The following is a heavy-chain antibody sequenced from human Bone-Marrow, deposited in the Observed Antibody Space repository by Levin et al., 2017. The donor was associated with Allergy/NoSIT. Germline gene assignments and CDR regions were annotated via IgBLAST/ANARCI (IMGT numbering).Heavy chain of an antibody. J-gene: IGHJ5*02. CDR3: VKGRYLTRPFDL. V-gene: IGHV3-9*01. Sequence: SLKISCAASGFTFDDFAMHWVRQAPGKGLEWVSSISWSSATVDYADSVKGRFTISRDNAEKSLYLQMNSLRAEDTALYYCVKGRYLTRPFDLWGQGTLVTVSS. D-gene: IGHD2-15*01. CDR2: ISWSSATV. CDR1: GFTFDDFA.